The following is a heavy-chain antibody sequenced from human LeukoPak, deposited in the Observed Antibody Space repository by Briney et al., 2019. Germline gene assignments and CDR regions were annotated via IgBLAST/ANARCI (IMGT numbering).Heavy chain of an antibody. Sequence: GGSLRLSCAASGFTFSSYSMNWVRQAPGKGLEWVSSITSSSTIYYAESVKGRFTISRDNSKNTLYLQMNSLRAEDTAVYYCAKDGYSSGWSDYWGQGTPVTVSS. J-gene: IGHJ4*02. D-gene: IGHD6-19*01. V-gene: IGHV3-69-1*01. CDR1: GFTFSSYS. CDR2: ITSSSTI. CDR3: AKDGYSSGWSDY.